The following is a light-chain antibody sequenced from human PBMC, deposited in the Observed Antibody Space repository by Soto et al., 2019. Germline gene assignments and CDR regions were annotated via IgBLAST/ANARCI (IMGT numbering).Light chain of an antibody. V-gene: IGKV3-20*01. J-gene: IGKJ1*01. CDR3: QQYGSSWT. CDR1: QSVSSSY. Sequence: EIVLTQSPGTLSLSPGERATLSCRASQSVSSSYLAWYQQKPGQAPRLLLYGASRRATGIPDRFSGSGSGTDFTLTISRLEPEDFAVYYCQQYGSSWTFGQGTKVDIK. CDR2: GAS.